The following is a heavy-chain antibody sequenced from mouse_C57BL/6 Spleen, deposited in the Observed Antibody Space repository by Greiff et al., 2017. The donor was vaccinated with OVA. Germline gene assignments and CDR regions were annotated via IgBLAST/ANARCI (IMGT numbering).Heavy chain of an antibody. V-gene: IGHV14-2*01. CDR1: GFNITDYY. CDR2: IDPEDGET. J-gene: IGHJ2*01. Sequence: EVQLQQSGAELVKPGASVKLSCTASGFNITDYYMHWVKQRTEQGLEWIGRIDPEDGETKYAPKFQGKATITADTSSNTAYLQLSSLTSEDTAVYYCASGFITAVDYWGQGTTLTVSS. CDR3: ASGFITAVDY. D-gene: IGHD1-1*01.